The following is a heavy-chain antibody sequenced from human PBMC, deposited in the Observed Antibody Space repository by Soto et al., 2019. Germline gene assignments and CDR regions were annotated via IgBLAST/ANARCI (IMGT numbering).Heavy chain of an antibody. CDR2: IYYSGSA. CDR3: ARVMRLRIDY. V-gene: IGHV4-31*03. J-gene: IGHJ4*02. Sequence: SETLSLTCTVSGGSISSGGYYWSWIRQHPGKGLEWIGYIYYSGSAYYNPSLKSRVTISVDTSKNQFSLKLSSVTAADTAVYYCARVMRLRIDYWGQGTLVTVSS. D-gene: IGHD3-16*01. CDR1: GGSISSGGYY.